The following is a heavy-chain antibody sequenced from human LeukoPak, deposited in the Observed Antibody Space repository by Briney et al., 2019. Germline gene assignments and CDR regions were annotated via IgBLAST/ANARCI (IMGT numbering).Heavy chain of an antibody. CDR1: GDSISTYY. Sequence: PSETLSLTCTVSGDSISTYYWSWIRQPPGKGPEWIGYIYYRVTSDYNPSLKSRVTMSVDMSTRQISLKLSSVTAADTAVYYCARAVGGDGSGSLWGPGTLVTVSS. CDR2: IYYRVTS. CDR3: ARAVGGDGSGSL. D-gene: IGHD3-10*01. J-gene: IGHJ4*02. V-gene: IGHV4-59*01.